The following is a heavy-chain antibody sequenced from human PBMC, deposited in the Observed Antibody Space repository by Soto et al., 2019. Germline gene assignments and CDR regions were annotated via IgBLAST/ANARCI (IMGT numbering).Heavy chain of an antibody. V-gene: IGHV3-74*01. CDR1: GFIFSGYW. J-gene: IGHJ4*02. Sequence: EVQLLESGGGLVPPGGSLRLSCAASGFIFSGYWMHWVRQAPGKGLVWVSRIRGDGSGISYADSVKGRFTISRDNVKKTLYLQMNILRAEDTAVYYCARAICSGWRCFLLDFWGQGTLVTVSS. CDR2: IRGDGSGI. D-gene: IGHD3-3*01. CDR3: ARAICSGWRCFLLDF.